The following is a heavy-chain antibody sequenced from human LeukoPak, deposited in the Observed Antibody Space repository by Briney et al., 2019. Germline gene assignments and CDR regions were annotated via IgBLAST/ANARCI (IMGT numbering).Heavy chain of an antibody. D-gene: IGHD1-26*01. V-gene: IGHV3-11*04. CDR1: GFSFSDYH. J-gene: IGHJ4*02. CDR3: ATSGNYCLKY. Sequence: GGSLRLSCAGSGFSFSDYHMSWIRQAPGKGLEWVSYISGSGSTIYYADSVKGRFTISRDNAKNALSLQMNSLRDEDTAVYYCATSGNYCLKYWGQGTLVTVSS. CDR2: ISGSGSTI.